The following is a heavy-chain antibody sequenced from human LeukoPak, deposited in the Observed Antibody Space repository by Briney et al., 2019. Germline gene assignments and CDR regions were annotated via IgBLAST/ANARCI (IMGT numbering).Heavy chain of an antibody. D-gene: IGHD3-22*01. V-gene: IGHV3-30*02. J-gene: IGHJ4*02. Sequence: GGSLRLSCAASGFTFSSYWMHWVRQAPGKGLEWVALIRYDGTNKYYADSVKGRFTISRDNSKNTLYLQMNSLRAEDTAVYYCAKARDYYDSSGYGSLDYWGQGTLVTVSS. CDR3: AKARDYYDSSGYGSLDY. CDR2: IRYDGTNK. CDR1: GFTFSSYW.